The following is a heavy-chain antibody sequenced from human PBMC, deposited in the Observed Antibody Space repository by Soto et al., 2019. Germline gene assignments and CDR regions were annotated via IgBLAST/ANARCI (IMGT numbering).Heavy chain of an antibody. V-gene: IGHV3-21*01. CDR2: ISSRSDI. D-gene: IGHD2-2*02. CDR3: AREYTAWPLTYGLDV. CDR1: GFTFSTYS. Sequence: PGGSLRLSCVGSGFTFSTYSINWVRQAPGKGLEWVSSISSRSDIYYADSVKGRFTISRDNAKNSVSLQMNSLSAEDTAVYYCAREYTAWPLTYGLDVWGQGTTVTASS. J-gene: IGHJ6*02.